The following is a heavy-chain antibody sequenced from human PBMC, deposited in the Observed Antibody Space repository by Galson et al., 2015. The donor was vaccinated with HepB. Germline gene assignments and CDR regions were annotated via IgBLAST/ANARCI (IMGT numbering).Heavy chain of an antibody. CDR1: ELTVSSYY. D-gene: IGHD2-2*02. J-gene: IGHJ4*02. CDR2: IYVGGDT. Sequence: SLRLSCAASELTVSSYYMSWVRQTPGKGLEWVSVIYVGGDTYYADSVKGRFTISKENAENMLYLQMNSLKIEDTAMYYCAGPKSGYTSLWGYWGQGTLVTVSS. CDR3: AGPKSGYTSLWGY. V-gene: IGHV3-53*01.